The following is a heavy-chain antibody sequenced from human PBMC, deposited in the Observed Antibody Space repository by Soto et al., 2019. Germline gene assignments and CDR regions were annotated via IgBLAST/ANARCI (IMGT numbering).Heavy chain of an antibody. CDR1: GGSFSGYY. J-gene: IGHJ4*02. Sequence: PSETLSLTCAVYGGSFSGYYWSWIRQPPGKGLEWIGEINHSGSTNYNPSLKSRVTISVDTSKNQFSLKLSSVTAADTAVYYCARGGYCSSTSCEPFDYWGQGTLVTVSS. D-gene: IGHD2-2*01. CDR2: INHSGST. V-gene: IGHV4-34*01. CDR3: ARGGYCSSTSCEPFDY.